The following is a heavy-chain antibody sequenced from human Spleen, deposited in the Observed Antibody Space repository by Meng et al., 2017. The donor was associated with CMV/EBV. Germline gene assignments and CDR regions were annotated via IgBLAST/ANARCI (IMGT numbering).Heavy chain of an antibody. CDR3: ATFGERRGC. J-gene: IGHJ4*02. D-gene: IGHD3-10*01. CDR2: IKQDGNEK. V-gene: IGHV3-7*03. Sequence: GGSLRLSCVASGFTFSSYWMSWVRQAPGKGLEWVANIKQDGNEKNYVDSVKGRFAISRDNAKNSLYLQMDTLRVEDTALYYCATFGERRGCWGQGTLVTVSS. CDR1: GFTFSSYW.